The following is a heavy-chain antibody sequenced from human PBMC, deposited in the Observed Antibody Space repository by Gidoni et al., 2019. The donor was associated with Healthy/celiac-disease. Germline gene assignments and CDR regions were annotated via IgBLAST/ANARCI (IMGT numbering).Heavy chain of an antibody. CDR3: ARSGYCSGGSCYPDY. CDR1: GFTFSSYG. J-gene: IGHJ4*02. CDR2: IWYDGSNK. Sequence: QVKLVEAGGGVVQPGRSLRLSCAASGFTFSSYGMHWVRQAPGKGLEWVAVIWYDGSNKYYADSVKGRFTISRDNSKNTLYLQMNSLRAEDTAVYYCARSGYCSGGSCYPDYWGQGTLVTVSS. D-gene: IGHD2-15*01. V-gene: IGHV3-33*01.